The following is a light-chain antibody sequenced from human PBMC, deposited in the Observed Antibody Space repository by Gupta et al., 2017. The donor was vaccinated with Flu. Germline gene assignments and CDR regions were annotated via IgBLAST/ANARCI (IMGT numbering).Light chain of an antibody. Sequence: SYCRSSQSRLNSNGYNYLDWYLQKPGQSPQLLIYLGSNRASGVPDRFSGSGSGTDFTLKISRVEAEDFGVYYCMQALQTPYTFGQGTKLEIK. V-gene: IGKV2-28*01. CDR2: LGS. CDR1: QSRLNSNGYNY. J-gene: IGKJ2*01. CDR3: MQALQTPYT.